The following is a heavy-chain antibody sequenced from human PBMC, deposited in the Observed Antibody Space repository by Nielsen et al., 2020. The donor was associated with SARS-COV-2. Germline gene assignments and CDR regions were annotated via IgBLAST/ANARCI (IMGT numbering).Heavy chain of an antibody. V-gene: IGHV4-30-2*01. J-gene: IGHJ4*02. CDR2: IYHSGST. CDR3: ARGGHYCGGDCLVFEY. CDR1: GGSISSGGYS. D-gene: IGHD2-21*02. Sequence: SETLSLTCAVSGGSISSGGYSWSWIRQPPGKGLEWIGYIYHSGSTYYNPSLKSRVTISVDRSKNQFSLKLSSVTAADTAVYYCARGGHYCGGDCLVFEYWGQGTLVTVSS.